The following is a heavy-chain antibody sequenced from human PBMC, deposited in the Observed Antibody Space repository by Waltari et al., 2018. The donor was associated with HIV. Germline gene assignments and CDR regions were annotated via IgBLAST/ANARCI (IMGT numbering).Heavy chain of an antibody. J-gene: IGHJ4*02. D-gene: IGHD2-2*01. CDR3: ARALGRGYCGSTSCFIDY. CDR1: VYTFHRYA. Sequence: VQLVQSGAEVKKPGDSVKVSGKATVYTFHRYAIHWGRQAAGRGLEWMGWMNPNSGNADYVQKYQGRVTMTRNTSISTAYMELSSLRSDDTAVYYCARALGRGYCGSTSCFIDYWGQGTLVTVSS. V-gene: IGHV1-8*01. CDR2: MNPNSGNA.